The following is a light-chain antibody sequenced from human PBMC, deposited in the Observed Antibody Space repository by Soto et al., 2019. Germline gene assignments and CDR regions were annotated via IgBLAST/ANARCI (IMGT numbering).Light chain of an antibody. CDR2: TDY. CDR1: SSNIGTYT. CDR3: ASWDDNLNGGV. V-gene: IGLV1-44*01. Sequence: QSVLTQPPSASGTPGQRVTISCSGTSSNIGTYTVNWYQQLPGTAPKLLIYTDYQRPSGVPDRFSGSKSGTSASLAINGLHSEDEADYYCASWDDNLNGGVFGGGTNVTVL. J-gene: IGLJ3*02.